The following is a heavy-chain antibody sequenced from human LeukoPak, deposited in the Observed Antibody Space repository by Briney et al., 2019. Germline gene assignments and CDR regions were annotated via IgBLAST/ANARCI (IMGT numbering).Heavy chain of an antibody. V-gene: IGHV4-59*01. D-gene: IGHD5-18*01. CDR1: GGSISTYH. Sequence: PSETLSLTCTVSGGSISTYHWNWIRKSPEKGLEWIGYMQSTGNSNYNPSLKSRVTMSVDMSRNQIVLNLSSVTPADTAEYFCARDKQHSYGRYFDHWGQGILVTVSS. CDR2: MQSTGNS. J-gene: IGHJ4*02. CDR3: ARDKQHSYGRYFDH.